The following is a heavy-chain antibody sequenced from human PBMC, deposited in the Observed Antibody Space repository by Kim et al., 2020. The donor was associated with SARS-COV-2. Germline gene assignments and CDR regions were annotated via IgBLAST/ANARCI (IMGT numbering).Heavy chain of an antibody. CDR1: GGTFSSYA. Sequence: SVKVSCKASGGTFSSYAISWVRQAPGQGLEWMGGIIPIFGTANYAQKFQGRVTITADESTSTAYMELSSLRSEDTAVYYCAVCSHTTRKYYYGSGSRAYYYYGMDVWGQGTTVTVSS. CDR3: AVCSHTTRKYYYGSGSRAYYYYGMDV. CDR2: IIPIFGTA. V-gene: IGHV1-69*13. J-gene: IGHJ6*02. D-gene: IGHD3-10*01.